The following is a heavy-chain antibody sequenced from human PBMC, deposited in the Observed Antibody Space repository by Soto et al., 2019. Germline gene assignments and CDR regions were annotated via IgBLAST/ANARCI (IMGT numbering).Heavy chain of an antibody. CDR1: GFIFGNFW. CDR2: IKQDGSEK. D-gene: IGHD1-26*01. Sequence: EVQLVESGGGLVQPGGSLRLSCAGSGFIFGNFWRTWVRQAPGKGLEWVANIKQDGSEKYYVDSVKGRFTISRDNVKNSLYLQMNSLRSEDTAVYYCARGTGGATSSGKDHFDYWGQGTLVPVSS. CDR3: ARGTGGATSSGKDHFDY. J-gene: IGHJ4*02. V-gene: IGHV3-7*01.